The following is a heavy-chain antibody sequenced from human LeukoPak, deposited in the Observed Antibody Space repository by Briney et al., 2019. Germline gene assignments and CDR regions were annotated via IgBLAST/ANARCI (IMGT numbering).Heavy chain of an antibody. CDR2: FSGSSGNT. CDR1: GVTFSSSV. V-gene: IGHV3-23*01. D-gene: IGHD6-19*01. Sequence: GGSLRLSCVASGVTFSSSVMGWGRQAPGKGLEWVSTFSGSSGNTYYADSVKGRFTISRDISKNTLYLQMNSLRAEETAVYYCAKREASSFEYWGQGTLVTVSS. CDR3: AKREASSFEY. J-gene: IGHJ4*02.